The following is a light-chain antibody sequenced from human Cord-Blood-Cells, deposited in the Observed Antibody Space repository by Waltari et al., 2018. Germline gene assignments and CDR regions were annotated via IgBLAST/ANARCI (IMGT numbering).Light chain of an antibody. CDR2: AAS. CDR1: QSISSY. CDR3: QQSYSTPYT. J-gene: IGKJ2*01. Sequence: DIQMTQSKSSLSASVGDTFTITCRASQSISSYLNWYQQKPGKAPKLLIYAASCLQSGVPTMFSGSGSGTDFTLTISSLKPEEFATYYCQQSYSTPYTFGQGTKLEMK. V-gene: IGKV1-39*01.